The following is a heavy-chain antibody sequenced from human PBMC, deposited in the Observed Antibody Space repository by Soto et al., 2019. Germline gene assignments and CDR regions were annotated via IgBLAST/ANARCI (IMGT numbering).Heavy chain of an antibody. CDR1: GFTDYY. Sequence: QVQLVQSGTEVRKPGASVKVSCKASGFTDYYIPWVRQAPGQGLEWMGWVNPSSGGTNYAQKFQGRVAMTRDTFISTAYMELSSLQSDDTAVYYCAREGSADYGSYGMDVWGQGTTVTVSS. D-gene: IGHD4-17*01. V-gene: IGHV1-2*02. CDR3: AREGSADYGSYGMDV. CDR2: VNPSSGGT. J-gene: IGHJ6*02.